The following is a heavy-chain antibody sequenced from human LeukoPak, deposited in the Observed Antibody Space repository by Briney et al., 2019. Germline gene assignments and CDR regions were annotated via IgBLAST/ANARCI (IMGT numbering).Heavy chain of an antibody. CDR1: GGSFSGYY. Sequence: SGTLSLTCAVYGGSFSGYYWSWIRQPPGKGLEWIGEINHSGSTNYNPSLKSRVTISVDTSKNQFTLKLSSVTAADTAVYYCARLYCSSTSCYYHYWGQGTLVTVSS. J-gene: IGHJ4*02. CDR3: ARLYCSSTSCYYHY. D-gene: IGHD2-2*01. CDR2: INHSGST. V-gene: IGHV4-34*01.